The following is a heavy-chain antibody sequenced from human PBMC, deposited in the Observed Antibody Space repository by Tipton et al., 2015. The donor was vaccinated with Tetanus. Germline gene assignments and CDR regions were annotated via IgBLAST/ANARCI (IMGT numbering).Heavy chain of an antibody. V-gene: IGHV3-48*02. D-gene: IGHD3-9*01. Sequence: SLRLSCAASGFIFSSYSMNWVRQAPGKGLEWVSYISDGSSTIYYADYVKGRFTISRDHATNSLYLQMTSLRDEDTAVYYCERVGYDVLTVYEFFDYWCQGTLGTVSS. J-gene: IGHJ4*02. CDR1: GFIFSSYS. CDR2: ISDGSSTI. CDR3: ERVGYDVLTVYEFFDY.